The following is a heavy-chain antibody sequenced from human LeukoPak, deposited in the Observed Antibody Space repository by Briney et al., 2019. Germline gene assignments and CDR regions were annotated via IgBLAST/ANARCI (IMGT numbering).Heavy chain of an antibody. J-gene: IGHJ2*01. Sequence: SETLSLTCSVSGGSISNYYWSWVRQPPGKGLEWIGYIYYSGSTTYNPSLKSRVTISVDTSKNQFSLKLSSVTAADTAVYYCARRTYFDLWGRGTLVTVSS. CDR3: ARRTYFDL. CDR2: IYYSGST. CDR1: GGSISNYY. V-gene: IGHV4-59*08.